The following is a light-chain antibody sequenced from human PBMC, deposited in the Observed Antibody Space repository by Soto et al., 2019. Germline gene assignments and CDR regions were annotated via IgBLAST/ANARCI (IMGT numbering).Light chain of an antibody. CDR3: RQFGYSPRT. Sequence: EVGLTQSPVTLSLSPGETATLSCRASQTVNSDYLAWFQQRPGQAPRLLIFATSRRATDIPDRFSGSGSGTDFTLAIRRLEPEDFAVYYCRQFGYSPRTFGQGTKVDIK. CDR2: ATS. J-gene: IGKJ1*01. V-gene: IGKV3-20*01. CDR1: QTVNSDY.